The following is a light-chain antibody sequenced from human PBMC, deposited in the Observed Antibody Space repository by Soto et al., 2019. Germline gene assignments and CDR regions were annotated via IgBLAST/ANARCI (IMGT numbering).Light chain of an antibody. Sequence: QSALTQPASVSGSPGQSITISCTGTSSDVGDYNYDSWYLQHPGKAPKLIIYGVTNRPSGISNRFSGSKSGNTASLTISGLQAEDEADYYCSSYTGTNTLVFGGGTKLTVL. V-gene: IGLV2-14*01. CDR1: SSDVGDYNY. J-gene: IGLJ2*01. CDR2: GVT. CDR3: SSYTGTNTLV.